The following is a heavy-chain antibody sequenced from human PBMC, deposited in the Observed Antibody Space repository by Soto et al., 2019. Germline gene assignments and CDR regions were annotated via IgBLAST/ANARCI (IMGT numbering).Heavy chain of an antibody. CDR3: AHRTTVTSGIN. D-gene: IGHD4-4*01. CDR2: IYWNDEK. V-gene: IGHV2-5*01. CDR1: GFSLTTDGVG. Sequence: SGPTLVNPTQTLTLTCTFSGFSLTTDGVGVDWIRQPPGKALEWLGLIYWNDEKRYRPSLQSSLPITKDTSRNQVVLTMTNLALVDTAKYYCAHRTTVTSGINWGQGTLVTVSS. J-gene: IGHJ4*02.